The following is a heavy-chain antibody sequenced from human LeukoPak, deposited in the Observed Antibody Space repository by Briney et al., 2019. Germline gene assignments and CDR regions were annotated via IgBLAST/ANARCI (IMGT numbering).Heavy chain of an antibody. D-gene: IGHD2-2*01. CDR3: ARCTLLGYQLLGFDP. Sequence: GGSLRLSCAASGFTFSSYWMSWVRQAPGKGLEWVANTKQDGSEKYYVDSVKGRFTISRDNAKNSLYLQMNSLRAEDTAVYYCARCTLLGYQLLGFDPWGQGTLVTVSS. V-gene: IGHV3-7*01. CDR1: GFTFSSYW. J-gene: IGHJ5*02. CDR2: TKQDGSEK.